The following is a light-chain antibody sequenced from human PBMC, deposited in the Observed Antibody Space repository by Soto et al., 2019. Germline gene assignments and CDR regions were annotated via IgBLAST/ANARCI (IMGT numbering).Light chain of an antibody. CDR2: EVS. V-gene: IGLV2-14*01. J-gene: IGLJ3*02. Sequence: QSALTQPASVSGSPGQSITISCTGTSSDVGGYNYVSWYQQNPGKAPKLMIYEVSNRPSGVSNRFSGSKSGNTASLTISGLQAEDEADYYCGSYTSSSTWVFGGGTKLTVL. CDR3: GSYTSSSTWV. CDR1: SSDVGGYNY.